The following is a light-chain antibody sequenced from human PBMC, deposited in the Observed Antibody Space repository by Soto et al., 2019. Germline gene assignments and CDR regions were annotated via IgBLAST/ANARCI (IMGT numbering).Light chain of an antibody. CDR1: SSDVGGYNY. Sequence: QSALTQPRSVSGSPGQSVTISCTGTSSDVGGYNYVSWYQQHPGQAPKVMIYDVSKRPSGVPDRLSGSKSGNTASLTISGLQAEDEADYYCCSYAGSSSYVFGAGTKLTVL. CDR3: CSYAGSSSYV. V-gene: IGLV2-11*01. CDR2: DVS. J-gene: IGLJ1*01.